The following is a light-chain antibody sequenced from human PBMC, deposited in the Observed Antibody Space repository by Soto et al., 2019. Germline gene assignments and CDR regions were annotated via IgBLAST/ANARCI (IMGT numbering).Light chain of an antibody. Sequence: EIVLIQSPATLSLSLGARATLSCRASQSVSSSLAWYQHIPGQPPRLLIYDASNRATGIPGRFSGSGSGTDFTLTISSLEPEDFAVYYCQQRSSWPLTFGGGTKVEIK. J-gene: IGKJ4*01. CDR1: QSVSSS. V-gene: IGKV3-11*01. CDR2: DAS. CDR3: QQRSSWPLT.